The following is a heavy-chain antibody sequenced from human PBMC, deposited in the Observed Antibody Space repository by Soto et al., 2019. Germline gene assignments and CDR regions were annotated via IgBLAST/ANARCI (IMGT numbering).Heavy chain of an antibody. D-gene: IGHD2-2*02. CDR3: ARVYTYYYYGMDV. J-gene: IGHJ6*02. V-gene: IGHV1-2*02. CDR1: GYTFTGYY. CDR2: INPNSGGT. Sequence: ASVKVSCKASGYTFTGYYMHLVRQAPGQGLEWMGWINPNSGGTNYAQKFQGRVTMTRDTSISTAYMELSRLRSDDTAVYYCARVYTYYYYGMDVWGQGTTVTVSS.